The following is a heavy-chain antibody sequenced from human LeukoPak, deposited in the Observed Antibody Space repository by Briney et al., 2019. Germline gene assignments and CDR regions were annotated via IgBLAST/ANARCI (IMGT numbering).Heavy chain of an antibody. J-gene: IGHJ4*02. CDR2: TYFRSQWYN. CDR1: GDSVSSNSAA. V-gene: IGHV6-1*01. CDR3: ARDGGQYYDILTGYHDY. Sequence: SQTLSLTCAISGDSVSSNSAAWNWIRQSPSRGLEWLGRTYFRSQWYNDYAVSVKSRITINPDTSKNQFSLQLNSVTPEDTAVYYCARDGGQYYDILTGYHDYWGQGTLVTVSS. D-gene: IGHD3-9*01.